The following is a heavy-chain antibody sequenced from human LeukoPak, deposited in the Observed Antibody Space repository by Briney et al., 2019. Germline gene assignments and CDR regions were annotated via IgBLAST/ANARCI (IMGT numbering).Heavy chain of an antibody. CDR2: ISSSSSYI. J-gene: IGHJ4*02. Sequence: RAGGSLRLSCAASGFTFSSYSMNWVRQAPGKGPEWVSSISSSSSYIYYADSVKGRFTISRDNAKNSLYLQMNSLRAEDTAVYYCARDYSGYDRTRFDYWGQGTLVTVSS. CDR3: ARDYSGYDRTRFDY. CDR1: GFTFSSYS. V-gene: IGHV3-21*01. D-gene: IGHD5-12*01.